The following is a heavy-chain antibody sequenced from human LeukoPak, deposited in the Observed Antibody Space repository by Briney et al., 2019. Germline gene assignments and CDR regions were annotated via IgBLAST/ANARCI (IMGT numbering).Heavy chain of an antibody. Sequence: SETLSLTCSVSGGSISSGGHYWSWIRQHPGKGLEWIGNIYYSGRTYYNPSLNSRVMISVDTSKNQFSLNLSSVTAADAAIYYCARDSSSYDSSGPLYWGQGTLVTVSS. J-gene: IGHJ4*02. CDR3: ARDSSSYDSSGPLY. CDR2: IYYSGRT. CDR1: GGSISSGGHY. V-gene: IGHV4-31*03. D-gene: IGHD3-22*01.